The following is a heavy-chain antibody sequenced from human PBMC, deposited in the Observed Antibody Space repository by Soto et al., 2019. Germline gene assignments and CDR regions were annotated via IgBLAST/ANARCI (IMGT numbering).Heavy chain of an antibody. Sequence: SETLSLTCTVSGGTVSITSYYLTWIRQPPGKGLEWIGYIHYSGSTNYNPSLKSRVAMSVDTSKNHFSLKLSSVTAADTAVYYCARAWETLYVDYWGQGALVAVSS. CDR2: IHYSGST. V-gene: IGHV4-61*01. CDR1: GGTVSITSYY. D-gene: IGHD1-26*01. CDR3: ARAWETLYVDY. J-gene: IGHJ4*02.